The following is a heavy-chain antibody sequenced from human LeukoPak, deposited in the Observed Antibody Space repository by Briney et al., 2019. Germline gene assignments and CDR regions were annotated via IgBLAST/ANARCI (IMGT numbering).Heavy chain of an antibody. CDR1: GGSISSSSYY. V-gene: IGHV4-39*01. CDR3: ARLRYNYYYYMDV. D-gene: IGHD1-14*01. Sequence: SETLSLTCTVSGGSISSSSYYWGWIRQPPGKGLEWIGSIYYSGGTYYNPSLKSRVTISVDTSKNQFSLKLSSVTAADTAVYYCARLRYNYYYYMDVWGKGTTVTVSS. J-gene: IGHJ6*03. CDR2: IYYSGGT.